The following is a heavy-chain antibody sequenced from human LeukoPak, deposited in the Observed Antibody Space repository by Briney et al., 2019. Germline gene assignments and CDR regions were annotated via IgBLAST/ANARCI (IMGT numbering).Heavy chain of an antibody. D-gene: IGHD6-19*01. CDR3: ARVFLADYNWFDP. J-gene: IGHJ5*02. CDR1: GYTFTSYY. CDR2: INPSGGST. Sequence: ASVKVSCKASGYTFTSYYMHWVRQAPGQGLEWMGIINPSGGSTSYAQKFQGRVTMTRDMSTSTVYMELSSLRSEDTAAYYCARVFLADYNWFDPWGQGTLVTVSS. V-gene: IGHV1-46*01.